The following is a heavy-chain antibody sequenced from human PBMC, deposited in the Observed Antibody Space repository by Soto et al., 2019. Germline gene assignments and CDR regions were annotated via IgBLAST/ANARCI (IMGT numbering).Heavy chain of an antibody. V-gene: IGHV1-3*01. CDR1: GYTFTSYA. CDR3: ARDTLYDSSGYYYVAYTWFDP. D-gene: IGHD3-22*01. CDR2: INAGNGNT. J-gene: IGHJ5*02. Sequence: ASVKVYCKASGYTFTSYAMHWVRQAPGQRLEWMGWINAGNGNTKYSQKFQGRVTITRDTSASTAYMELSSLRSEDTAVYYCARDTLYDSSGYYYVAYTWFDPWGQGTLVTVSS.